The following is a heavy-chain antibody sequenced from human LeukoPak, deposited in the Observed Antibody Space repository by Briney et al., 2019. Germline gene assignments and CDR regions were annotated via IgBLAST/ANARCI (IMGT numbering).Heavy chain of an antibody. Sequence: GGSLRLSCAASGFTFNDYAMNWVRQAPGKGLEWVSSISSSSSYIYYEDSVKGRFTISRDNSKNSLYLQINSLRSEDTSVYYCARDLPARVYSAFDHWGQGTLVTVSS. CDR1: GFTFNDYA. D-gene: IGHD5-12*01. J-gene: IGHJ5*02. CDR3: ARDLPARVYSAFDH. CDR2: ISSSSSYI. V-gene: IGHV3-21*01.